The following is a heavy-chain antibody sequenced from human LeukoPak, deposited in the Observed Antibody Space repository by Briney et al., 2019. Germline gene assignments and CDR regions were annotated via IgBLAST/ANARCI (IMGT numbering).Heavy chain of an antibody. CDR1: GFTFSSYA. D-gene: IGHD6-19*01. J-gene: IGHJ4*02. CDR2: ISGSGGST. CDR3: ARDHRLGSGFDY. Sequence: PGGSLRLSCAASGFTFSSYAMSWVRQAPGKGLEWVSAISGSGGSTYYADSVKGRFTISRDNSKNTLYLQMNSLRAEDTAVYYCARDHRLGSGFDYWGQGTLVTVSS. V-gene: IGHV3-23*01.